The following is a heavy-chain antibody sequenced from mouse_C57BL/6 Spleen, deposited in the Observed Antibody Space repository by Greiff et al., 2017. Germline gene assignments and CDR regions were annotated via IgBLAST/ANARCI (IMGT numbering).Heavy chain of an antibody. CDR2: IDPNSGGT. Sequence: QVQLQQPGAELVKPGASVKLSCKASGYTFTSYWMHWVKQRPGRGLEWIGRIDPNSGGTKYNEKFKSKATLTVDKPSSTAYMQLSSLTSEDSAGYYGARHDYYGSSLREYFDVWGTGTTVTVSS. CDR1: GYTFTSYW. D-gene: IGHD1-1*01. CDR3: ARHDYYGSSLREYFDV. J-gene: IGHJ1*03. V-gene: IGHV1-72*01.